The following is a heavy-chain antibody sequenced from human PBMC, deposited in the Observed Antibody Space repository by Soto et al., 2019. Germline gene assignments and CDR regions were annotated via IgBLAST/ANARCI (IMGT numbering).Heavy chain of an antibody. D-gene: IGHD2-2*03. CDR2: ISRDEDNT. CDR1: EFTFGGLG. V-gene: IGHV3-23*01. J-gene: IGHJ4*02. CDR3: VSWMSAHFDY. Sequence: GGSLRLSCAAPEFTFGGLGLSWVRQSPGRGLEWVSTISRDEDNTHYADSVNGRFTISKDRSTNTLHLHMASLRAEDTAMYYCVSWMSAHFDYWGQGTLVTVSS.